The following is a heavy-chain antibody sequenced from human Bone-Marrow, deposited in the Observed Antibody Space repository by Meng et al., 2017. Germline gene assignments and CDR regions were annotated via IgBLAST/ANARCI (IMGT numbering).Heavy chain of an antibody. J-gene: IGHJ6*01. CDR1: GFTFSNYA. CDR2: ISGSGGST. D-gene: IGHD2-2*01. Sequence: GESLKISCAASGFTFSNYAMSWVRQAPGKGLEWVSAISGSGGSTFYADSVKGRFTISRDNSKNTLYLQMNSLRAEDTAVYYCARDPDIVVVPAAIPYYYGMDVWGQGTTVT. V-gene: IGHV3-23*01. CDR3: ARDPDIVVVPAAIPYYYGMDV.